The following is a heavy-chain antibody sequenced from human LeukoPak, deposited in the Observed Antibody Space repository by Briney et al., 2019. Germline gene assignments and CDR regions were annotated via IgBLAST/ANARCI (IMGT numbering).Heavy chain of an antibody. CDR1: GFTFDDYA. Sequence: GGSLRLSCAASGFTFDDYAMHWVRQAPGKGLEWVSGISWNSGSIGYADSVKGRFTISRDNAKNSLYLQMNSLRAEDTALYYCAKDRDGTTLSGPDYWGQGTLVTVSS. CDR2: ISWNSGSI. D-gene: IGHD5-12*01. V-gene: IGHV3-9*01. J-gene: IGHJ4*02. CDR3: AKDRDGTTLSGPDY.